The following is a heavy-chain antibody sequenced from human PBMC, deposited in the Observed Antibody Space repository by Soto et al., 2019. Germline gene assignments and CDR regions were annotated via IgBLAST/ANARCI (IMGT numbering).Heavy chain of an antibody. Sequence: SETLSLTCAVYGGSFSGYYWSWIRQPPGKGLEWIGEINHSGSTNYNPSLKSRVTISVDTSKNQFSLKLSSVTAADTAVYYCARVNGRYSSSSQSYYYYYGMDVWGQGTTVTVSS. D-gene: IGHD6-6*01. J-gene: IGHJ6*02. CDR2: INHSGST. CDR1: GGSFSGYY. CDR3: ARVNGRYSSSSQSYYYYYGMDV. V-gene: IGHV4-34*01.